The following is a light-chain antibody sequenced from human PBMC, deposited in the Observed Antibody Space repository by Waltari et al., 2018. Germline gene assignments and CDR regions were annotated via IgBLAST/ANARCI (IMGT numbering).Light chain of an antibody. CDR3: QKYGTLPAT. CDR2: EVS. J-gene: IGKJ1*01. V-gene: IGKV3-20*01. CDR1: QSLSGT. Sequence: ELVLTQSPGTLSLSLGERAPLSCRASQSLSGTLAWYPQKPGQAPRLLIYEVSSRASGIPDRFSGSGSRTDCSLTISRLEPEDFAVYYCQKYGTLPATFGQGTKVKFK.